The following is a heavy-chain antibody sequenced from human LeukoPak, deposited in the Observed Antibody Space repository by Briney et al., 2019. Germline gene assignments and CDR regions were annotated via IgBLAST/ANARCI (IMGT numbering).Heavy chain of an antibody. J-gene: IGHJ4*02. CDR2: SYDGSKQ. CDR3: AKGAYGIGDFDY. CDR1: GFTFSSYG. V-gene: IGHV3-30*18. D-gene: IGHD3-16*01. Sequence: GGSLRLSCAASGFTFSSYGTHWVRQAPGKGLEWVAVSYDGSKQYYGDSVKGRFTISRDNSKNTLYLQMNSLRAEDTAVYYCAKGAYGIGDFDYWGLGTLVTVSS.